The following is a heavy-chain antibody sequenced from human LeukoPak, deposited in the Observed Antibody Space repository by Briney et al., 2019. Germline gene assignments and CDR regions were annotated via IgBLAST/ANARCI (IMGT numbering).Heavy chain of an antibody. J-gene: IGHJ6*03. D-gene: IGHD5-18*01. CDR2: ISSSSTI. Sequence: GGSLRLSCAASGFTFSSYIMNWVRQAPGKGLEWVSYISSSSTIYYADSVKGRFTISRDNAKNSLYLQMNSLRAEDTAVYYCARLSWIQPYYYYFYYMDVWGKGTTVTVSS. CDR3: ARLSWIQPYYYYFYYMDV. CDR1: GFTFSSYI. V-gene: IGHV3-48*01.